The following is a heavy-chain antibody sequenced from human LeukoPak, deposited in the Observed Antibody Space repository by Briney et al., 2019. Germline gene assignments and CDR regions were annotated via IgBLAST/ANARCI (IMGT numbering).Heavy chain of an antibody. V-gene: IGHV3-30-3*01. CDR3: ARGYCGGDCADAFDI. Sequence: PGRSLRLSCAASGFTFSSYAMHWVRQAPGKGLEWVAVISYDGSNKYYADSVKGRFTISRDNSKNTLYLQMNSLRAEDTAVYYCARGYCGGDCADAFDIWGQGTMVTVSS. CDR2: ISYDGSNK. CDR1: GFTFSSYA. J-gene: IGHJ3*02. D-gene: IGHD2-21*01.